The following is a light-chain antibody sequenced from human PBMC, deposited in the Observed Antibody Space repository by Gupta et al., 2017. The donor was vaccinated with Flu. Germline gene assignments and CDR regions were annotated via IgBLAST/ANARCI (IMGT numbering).Light chain of an antibody. V-gene: IGLV3-21*03. CDR2: DNS. CDR1: NIGSKS. Sequence: FVLSQPPSASVAPGKTATITRGGNNIGSKSVHWYLQKPGQAPVLVVFDNSDRPSGIPARFSGAKSGNTASLTISRVEAGDEADYHCQLWDSSSDQGVFGGGTKLAVL. J-gene: IGLJ3*02. CDR3: QLWDSSSDQGV.